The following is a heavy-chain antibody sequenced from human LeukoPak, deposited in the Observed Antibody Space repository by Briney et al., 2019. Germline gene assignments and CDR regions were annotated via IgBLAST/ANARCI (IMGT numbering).Heavy chain of an antibody. CDR2: IYYSGST. J-gene: IGHJ4*02. CDR3: ARLWVVAAYYFDY. D-gene: IGHD2-15*01. CDR1: GGSISSSSYY. Sequence: PSETLSLTCTVSGGSISSSSYYWGWIRQPPGKGLEWIGSIYYSGSTYYNPSLKSRVTISVDTSKNQFSLKLSSVTAADTAVYYCARLWVVAAYYFDYWGQGTLVTVYS. V-gene: IGHV4-39*01.